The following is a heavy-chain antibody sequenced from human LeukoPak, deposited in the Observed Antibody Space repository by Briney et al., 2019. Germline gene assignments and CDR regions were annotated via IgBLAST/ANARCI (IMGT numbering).Heavy chain of an antibody. D-gene: IGHD3-10*01. CDR2: INPNSGGT. V-gene: IGHV1-2*02. Sequence: GASVKVSCKASGYTFTGYYMHWVRQAPGQGLEWMGWINPNSGGTNYAQKFQGRVTMTRDTSISTAYMELSRPRSDDTAVYYCARGLGGLWFGNDAFDIWGQGTMVTVSS. CDR1: GYTFTGYY. CDR3: ARGLGGLWFGNDAFDI. J-gene: IGHJ3*02.